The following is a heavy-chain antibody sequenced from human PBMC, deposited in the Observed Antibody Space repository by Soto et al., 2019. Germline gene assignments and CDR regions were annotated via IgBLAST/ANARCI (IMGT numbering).Heavy chain of an antibody. CDR3: ARDPWSGPALSDS. V-gene: IGHV3-48*02. CDR2: IRSSGDTV. D-gene: IGHD3-3*01. J-gene: IGHJ4*02. Sequence: EVQLVESGGGLVQPGGSLKLSCAASGFTFSSYSMNWVRQAPGKGLEWVSSIRSSGDTVYYADFVKGRLSISRDNAKNSLYLQMNSLRDEDTAVYYCARDPWSGPALSDSWGQGTLVTVSS. CDR1: GFTFSSYS.